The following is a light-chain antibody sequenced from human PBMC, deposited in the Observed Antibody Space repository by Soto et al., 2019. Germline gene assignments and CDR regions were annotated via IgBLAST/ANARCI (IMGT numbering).Light chain of an antibody. CDR1: SSDVGSYNL. CDR2: EVT. J-gene: IGLJ1*01. CDR3: CSYAGSNYV. Sequence: QSVLTQPASVSGSPGQSITISCTGTSSDVGSYNLVSWYQQHPGKAPKLMIYEVTRRPSGVSNRFSGSKSDNTASLTISGLQAEDEAEYYCCSYAGSNYVFGTGTKVTVL. V-gene: IGLV2-23*02.